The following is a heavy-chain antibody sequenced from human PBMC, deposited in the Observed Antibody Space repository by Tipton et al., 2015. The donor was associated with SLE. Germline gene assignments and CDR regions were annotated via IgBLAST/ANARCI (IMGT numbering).Heavy chain of an antibody. J-gene: IGHJ4*02. CDR3: ARGYGDPDYFDY. D-gene: IGHD3-10*01. CDR1: GESFTGYF. V-gene: IGHV4-34*01. CDR2: INHSGST. Sequence: TLSLTCAVQGESFTGYFWTWIRQPPGKGLEWIGEINHSGSTNYNPSLKSRVTISVDTSKNQFSLKLSSVTAADTAVYYCARGYGDPDYFDYWGQGTLVTVSS.